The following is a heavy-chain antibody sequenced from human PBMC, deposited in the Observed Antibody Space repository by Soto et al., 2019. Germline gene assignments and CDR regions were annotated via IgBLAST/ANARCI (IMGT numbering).Heavy chain of an antibody. V-gene: IGHV4-59*01. CDR3: ALYSYGLYDEYYFDY. CDR2: IFYSGRSGST. D-gene: IGHD5-18*01. Sequence: SETLSLTCSVSGGSINSYYWSWIRQPPGKGLEWIGYIFYSGRSGSTNYNPSLKSRVTISVDTSKNQFSLKLSSVTAADTAVYDCALYSYGLYDEYYFDYWGQGTLVTVSS. J-gene: IGHJ4*02. CDR1: GGSINSYY.